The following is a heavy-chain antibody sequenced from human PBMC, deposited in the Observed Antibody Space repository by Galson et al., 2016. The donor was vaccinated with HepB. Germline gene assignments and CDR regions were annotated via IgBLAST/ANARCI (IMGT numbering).Heavy chain of an antibody. J-gene: IGHJ5*02. D-gene: IGHD3-16*01. CDR1: GFIFSDYT. CDR2: ISSGSRTI. V-gene: IGHV3-48*02. Sequence: SLRLSCAASGFIFSDYTMNWVRQAPGKGLEWLSYISSGSRTIYSDSVKGRFTISRDKARNSLYLHMKSLRDEDTAVYYGARDWGWVHWFDPWGQGTLVTVSS. CDR3: ARDWGWVHWFDP.